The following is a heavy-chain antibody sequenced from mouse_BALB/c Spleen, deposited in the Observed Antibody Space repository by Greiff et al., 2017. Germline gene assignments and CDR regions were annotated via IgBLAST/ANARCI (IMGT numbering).Heavy chain of an antibody. CDR2: ISDGGSYT. D-gene: IGHD2-4*01. V-gene: IGHV5-4*02. Sequence: EVHLVESGGGLVKPGGSLKLSCAASGFTFSDYYMYWVRQTPEKRLEWVATISDGGSYTYYPDSVKGRFTISRDNAKNNLYLQMSSLKSEDTAMYYCARGSTMISGWFAYWGQGTLVTVSA. CDR3: ARGSTMISGWFAY. J-gene: IGHJ3*01. CDR1: GFTFSDYY.